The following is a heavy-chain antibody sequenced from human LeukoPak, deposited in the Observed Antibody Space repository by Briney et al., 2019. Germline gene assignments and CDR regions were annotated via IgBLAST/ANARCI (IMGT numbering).Heavy chain of an antibody. Sequence: GGSLRLSCAASGFTFSSYAMSWVRQAPGKGLEWVSSISGNAGGTYYADSVKGRFTISRDNSKNTLYLQINSLRAEDTAVYYCATRVSWDSRSAAPGSHYYFYYYMDVWGNGTTVTVSS. V-gene: IGHV3-23*01. CDR1: GFTFSSYA. D-gene: IGHD6-13*01. CDR2: ISGNAGGT. CDR3: ATRVSWDSRSAAPGSHYYFYYYMDV. J-gene: IGHJ6*03.